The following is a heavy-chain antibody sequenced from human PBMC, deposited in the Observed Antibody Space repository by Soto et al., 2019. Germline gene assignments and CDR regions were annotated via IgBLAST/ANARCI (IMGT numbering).Heavy chain of an antibody. CDR3: ARAPYYYDSSGYYYFDY. V-gene: IGHV4-31*03. Sequence: QVQLQESGPGLVKPSQTLSLTCTVSGGSISSGGYYWSWIRQHPGKGLEWIGYIYYSGSTYYNPCLESRVTIAVDTSKNQFSLKLSSVTAADTAVYYCARAPYYYDSSGYYYFDYWGQGTLVTVSS. CDR1: GGSISSGGYY. D-gene: IGHD3-22*01. J-gene: IGHJ4*02. CDR2: IYYSGST.